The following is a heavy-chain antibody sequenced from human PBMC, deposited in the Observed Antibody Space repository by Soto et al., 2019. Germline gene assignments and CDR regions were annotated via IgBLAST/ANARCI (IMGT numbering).Heavy chain of an antibody. V-gene: IGHV3-74*01. CDR1: GFTFSSHW. J-gene: IGHJ4*02. CDR3: VRGASGYYYVDS. D-gene: IGHD3-22*01. CDR2: INSGGSTT. Sequence: EVQLVESGGGLVQPGGSLRLSCAASGFTFSSHWIHWVRQAPGKGLVWVSRINSGGSTTDYADSVKGRFTISRDNAKNTLYLQMNGLRGEDTAVYHCVRGASGYYYVDSWGQGTPVTVSS.